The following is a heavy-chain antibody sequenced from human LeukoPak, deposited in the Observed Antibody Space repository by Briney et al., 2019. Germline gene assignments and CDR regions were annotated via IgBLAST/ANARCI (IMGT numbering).Heavy chain of an antibody. Sequence: SETLSLTCTVSGGSISSYYWSWIRQPPGKGLEWIGYIYYSGSTYYNPSLKSRVTISVDTSKNQFSLKLSSVTAADTAVYYCARENYDILTGTNWGQGTLVTVSS. CDR3: ARENYDILTGTN. CDR2: IYYSGST. J-gene: IGHJ4*02. CDR1: GGSISSYY. V-gene: IGHV4-59*12. D-gene: IGHD3-9*01.